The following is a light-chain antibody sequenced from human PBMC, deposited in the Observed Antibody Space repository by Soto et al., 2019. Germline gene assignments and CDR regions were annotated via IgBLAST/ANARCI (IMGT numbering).Light chain of an antibody. CDR1: QSVSSSF. CDR3: QQYGSAPLT. Sequence: EIVLTQSPGTLSLSPGERATLSCRASQSVSSSFLAWYQQKPGQAPRLLIYGASSRATGIPDRFSGSGSGTDLTLTISRLEPEEFAVYCCQQYGSAPLTFGQGTKLGIK. V-gene: IGKV3-20*01. CDR2: GAS. J-gene: IGKJ2*01.